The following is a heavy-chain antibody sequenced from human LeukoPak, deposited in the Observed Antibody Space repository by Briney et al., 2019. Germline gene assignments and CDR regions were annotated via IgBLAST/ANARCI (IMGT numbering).Heavy chain of an antibody. Sequence: PGGSLRLSCAASGFTFDDYAMHWVRQAPGKGLEWVSGISWNSGSIGYADSVKGRFTISRDNAKNSLYLQMNSLGAEDTALYYCAKDLYSSGWYAFDIWGQGTMVTVSS. CDR2: ISWNSGSI. V-gene: IGHV3-9*01. CDR1: GFTFDDYA. J-gene: IGHJ3*02. CDR3: AKDLYSSGWYAFDI. D-gene: IGHD6-19*01.